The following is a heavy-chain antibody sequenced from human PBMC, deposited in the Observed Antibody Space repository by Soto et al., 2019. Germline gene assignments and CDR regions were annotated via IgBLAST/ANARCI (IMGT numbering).Heavy chain of an antibody. J-gene: IGHJ4*02. CDR2: INAGNGNT. V-gene: IGHV1-3*01. Sequence: ASVKVSCKASGYTFTSYAMHWVRQAPGQRLEWMGWINAGNGNTKYSQKFQGRVTITRDTSASTAYMELSSLRSEDTAVYYCARDSTMVRGVINYWGQGTLVTVSS. D-gene: IGHD3-10*01. CDR3: ARDSTMVRGVINY. CDR1: GYTFTSYA.